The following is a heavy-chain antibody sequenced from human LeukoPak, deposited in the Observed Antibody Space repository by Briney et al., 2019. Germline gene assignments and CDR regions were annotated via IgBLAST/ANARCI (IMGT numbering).Heavy chain of an antibody. CDR1: GFTFSHYR. Sequence: GGSLRLSCAASGFTFSHYRMSWVRQAPGKGLEWVANIKSDGTEKYYLDSVKGRFTISRDNAKNSLYLQMNSLRAEDTALYYCARWGAYSSGWDYCGQGTLVTVSS. V-gene: IGHV3-7*03. J-gene: IGHJ4*02. D-gene: IGHD6-19*01. CDR2: IKSDGTEK. CDR3: ARWGAYSSGWDY.